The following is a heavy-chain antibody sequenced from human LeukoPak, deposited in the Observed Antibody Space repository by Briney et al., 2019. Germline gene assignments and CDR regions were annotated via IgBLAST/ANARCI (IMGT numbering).Heavy chain of an antibody. CDR3: AKDYARYGDSIDY. J-gene: IGHJ4*02. CDR1: GFTFSSYG. CDR2: IRYDGSNK. Sequence: PGGSLRLSCAASGFTFSSYGMHWVRQAPGKGLEWVAFIRYDGSNKYYADSVKGRFTISRDNAKNTLYLQMSSLRAEDTAVYYCAKDYARYGDSIDYWGQGTLVTVPS. V-gene: IGHV3-30*02. D-gene: IGHD4-17*01.